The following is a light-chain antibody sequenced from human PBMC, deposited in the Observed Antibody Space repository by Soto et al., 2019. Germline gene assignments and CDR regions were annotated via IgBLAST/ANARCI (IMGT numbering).Light chain of an antibody. Sequence: QSALTQPASVSGSLGQSITISCTGTGSDIAGYNYISWYQQLPGKAPKLMIYEVTIRPSGISNRFSGSKSGNTASLTLSGLQAEQAADYSCTSFTSTSSLYVFGTGTKVTV. CDR2: EVT. CDR3: TSFTSTSSLYV. J-gene: IGLJ1*01. V-gene: IGLV2-14*01. CDR1: GSDIAGYNY.